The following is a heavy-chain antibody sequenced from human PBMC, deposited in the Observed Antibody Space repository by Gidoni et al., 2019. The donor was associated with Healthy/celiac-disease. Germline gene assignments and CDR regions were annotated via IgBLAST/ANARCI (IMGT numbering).Heavy chain of an antibody. CDR2: SNHSGST. CDR1: GGSFSGYY. V-gene: IGHV4-34*01. Sequence: QVQLPQWGAGLLKPSDTLSLTCAVYGGSFSGYYWSWIRQPPGKGLEWIGESNHSGSTNYNPSLKSRVTISVDTSKNQFSLKLSSVTAADTAVYYCARGGGVVVPAAMTRWFDPWGQGTLVTVSS. D-gene: IGHD2-2*01. CDR3: ARGGGVVVPAAMTRWFDP. J-gene: IGHJ5*02.